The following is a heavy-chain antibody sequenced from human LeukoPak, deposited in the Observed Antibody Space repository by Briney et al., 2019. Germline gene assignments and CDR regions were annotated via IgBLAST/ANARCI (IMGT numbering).Heavy chain of an antibody. CDR1: GFTFSDYY. J-gene: IGHJ3*02. CDR2: ISSSGSTI. Sequence: GGSLRLSCAASGFTFSDYYMSWIRQAPGKGLEWVSYISSSGSTIYYADSVKGRFTISRDNAKNSLYLQMNSLRAEDTAVYYCVRDNYYGSGPDAFDIWGQGTMVTVSS. V-gene: IGHV3-11*01. D-gene: IGHD3-10*01. CDR3: VRDNYYGSGPDAFDI.